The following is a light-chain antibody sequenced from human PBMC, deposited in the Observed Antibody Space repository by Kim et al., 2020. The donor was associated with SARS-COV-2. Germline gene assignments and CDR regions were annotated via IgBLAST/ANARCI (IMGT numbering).Light chain of an antibody. CDR1: QSVSSY. Sequence: SSSTGERAPLSCRASQSVSSYVAWYQQKPGRSPRLLIYDASNRATGIPARFSGSGSGTDFTLTISSLEPEDFAVYYCQQRADWLSFGGGTKVDIK. J-gene: IGKJ4*01. CDR2: DAS. V-gene: IGKV3-11*01. CDR3: QQRADWLS.